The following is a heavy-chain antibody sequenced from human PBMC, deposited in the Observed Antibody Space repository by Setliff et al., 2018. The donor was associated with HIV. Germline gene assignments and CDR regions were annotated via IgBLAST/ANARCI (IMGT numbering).Heavy chain of an antibody. CDR1: GFTFSSYA. CDR3: ARDRFPQSNIFGAWYDV. Sequence: GGSLRLSCAASGFTFSSYAMSWVRQAPGKGLEWVSAISGSGGSTYYADSVKGRFTISRDYSKNTVFLQMNSLRAADTAVYYCARDRFPQSNIFGAWYDVWGQGTLVTVSS. J-gene: IGHJ5*02. V-gene: IGHV3-23*01. D-gene: IGHD3-10*02. CDR2: ISGSGGST.